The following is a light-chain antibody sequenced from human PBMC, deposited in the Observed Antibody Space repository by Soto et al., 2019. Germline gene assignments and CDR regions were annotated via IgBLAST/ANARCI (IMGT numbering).Light chain of an antibody. CDR2: DAF. CDR3: QQRSNWPIT. V-gene: IGKV3-11*01. J-gene: IGKJ5*01. Sequence: EIVLTQSPVTLSLSPGERATLSCRASQSVSRYLAWYQQKPDQAPRLLIYDAFNRATGIPARFSGSGSGTDFTLTIGSLEPEDFVVYYCQQRSNWPITFGQGTRLGI. CDR1: QSVSRY.